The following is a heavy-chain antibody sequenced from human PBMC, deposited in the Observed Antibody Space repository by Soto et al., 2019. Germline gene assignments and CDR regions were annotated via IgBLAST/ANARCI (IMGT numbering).Heavy chain of an antibody. D-gene: IGHD2-15*01. V-gene: IGHV1-69*01. CDR3: ARSQGGSSSLDIYYYYYYGMDV. CDR2: VIPIFGTP. CDR1: GGTFSTYA. Sequence: QVQLVQSGAEVKKPGSSVKVSCKAPGGTFSTYAISWVRQAPGQGLEWMGGVIPIFGTPKYAQKFQGSVPITADEYTSTGYMALRSLRSEDTAVYYCARSQGGSSSLDIYYYYYYGMDVWGQGTTVTVSS. J-gene: IGHJ6*02.